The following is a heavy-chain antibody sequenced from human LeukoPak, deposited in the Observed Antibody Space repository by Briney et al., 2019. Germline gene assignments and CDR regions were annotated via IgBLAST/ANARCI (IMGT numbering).Heavy chain of an antibody. CDR2: ISSSSGYI. J-gene: IGHJ5*02. Sequence: GGSLRLSCAASGFTFSSYSMNWVRQAPGKGLEWVSSISSSSGYIYYADSVKGRFTISRDNAKNSLYLQMNSLRAEDTAVYYCARSLTTVTTVWFDPWGQGTLVTVSS. CDR3: ARSLTTVTTVWFDP. V-gene: IGHV3-21*01. CDR1: GFTFSSYS. D-gene: IGHD4-17*01.